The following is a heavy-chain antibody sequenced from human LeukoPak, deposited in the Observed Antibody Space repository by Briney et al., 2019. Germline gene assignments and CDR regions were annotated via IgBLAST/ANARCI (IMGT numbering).Heavy chain of an antibody. CDR3: ARIYDFWSGYYFDP. Sequence: ASVKVSCKASGGTFSSYAISWVRQAPGQGLEWMGGIIPIFGTANYAQKFQGRVTITTDESTSTAYMELSSLRSEDTAVYYCARIYDFWSGYYFDPWGQGTLITVSS. CDR2: IIPIFGTA. V-gene: IGHV1-69*05. J-gene: IGHJ5*02. CDR1: GGTFSSYA. D-gene: IGHD3/OR15-3a*01.